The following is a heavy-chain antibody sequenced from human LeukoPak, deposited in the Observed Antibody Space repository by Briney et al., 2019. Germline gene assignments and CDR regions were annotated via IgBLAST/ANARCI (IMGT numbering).Heavy chain of an antibody. J-gene: IGHJ4*02. CDR3: ARGALHFFDN. D-gene: IGHD1-26*01. CDR1: GFTFSSYS. Sequence: PGGSLRLSCAASGFTFSSYSMKWVRQAPGKGLEWVAFISYNEYNKDYADSVKGRFTISRDNSKNTLLLQINSLRAEDTAVYFCARGALHFFDNWGQGTLVTVSS. CDR2: ISYNEYNK. V-gene: IGHV3-30-3*01.